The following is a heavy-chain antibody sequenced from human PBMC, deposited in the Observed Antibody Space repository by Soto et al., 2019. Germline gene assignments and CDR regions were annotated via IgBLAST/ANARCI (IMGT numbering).Heavy chain of an antibody. Sequence: QVQLQESGPGLVKPSGTLSLTCAVSGGSISSSNWWSWVRQPPGKGLEWIGEIYHSGSTNYNPSLKSRVTISVDKSKNQFSLKLSSVTAADTAVYYCARGGHTISRGWLAPFDYWGQGTLVTVSS. D-gene: IGHD6-19*01. V-gene: IGHV4-4*02. J-gene: IGHJ4*02. CDR1: GGSISSSNW. CDR3: ARGGHTISRGWLAPFDY. CDR2: IYHSGST.